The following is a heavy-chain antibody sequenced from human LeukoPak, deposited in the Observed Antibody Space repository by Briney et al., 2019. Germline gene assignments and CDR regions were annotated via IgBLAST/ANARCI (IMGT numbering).Heavy chain of an antibody. CDR3: AKYGSGWTLYFYYYMDV. J-gene: IGHJ6*03. CDR1: GFNFNNYA. CDR2: LSGSGSRT. D-gene: IGHD6-19*01. V-gene: IGHV3-23*01. Sequence: GGSLRLSCAGSGFNFNNYAMSWVRQAPGKGLEWVSGLSGSGSRTYYADSVKGRFTISRDDSKSTLYLQMNSLRVEDTAIYYCAKYGSGWTLYFYYYMDVWGKGTTVTVSS.